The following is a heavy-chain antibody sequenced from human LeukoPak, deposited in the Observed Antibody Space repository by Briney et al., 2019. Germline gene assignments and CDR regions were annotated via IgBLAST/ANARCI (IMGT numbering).Heavy chain of an antibody. CDR3: ERGGYEFDY. V-gene: IGHV4-34*01. J-gene: IGHJ4*02. CDR2: INHSGST. CDR1: GGSFSGYY. D-gene: IGHD2-2*01. Sequence: PSETLSLTCAVYGGSFSGYYWSWIRQPPGKGLEWIGEINHSGSTNYNPSLKSRVTISVDTSKNQFSLKLSSVTAADTAVYYCERGGYEFDYWGQGTLVTVSS.